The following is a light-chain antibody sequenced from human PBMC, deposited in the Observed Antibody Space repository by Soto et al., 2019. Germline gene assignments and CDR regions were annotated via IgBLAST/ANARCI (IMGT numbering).Light chain of an antibody. CDR3: QSYDNSNQV. V-gene: IGLV6-57*03. CDR2: EDN. Sequence: NFMLTQPHSVSESPGKTVTISCTRSSGRIASNYVQWYQQRPGSAPTTVIYEDNQRPSGVPDRFSGSIDSSSNSASLTISGLKTEDEADYYCQSYDNSNQVFGGGTKLTVL. CDR1: SGRIASNY. J-gene: IGLJ3*02.